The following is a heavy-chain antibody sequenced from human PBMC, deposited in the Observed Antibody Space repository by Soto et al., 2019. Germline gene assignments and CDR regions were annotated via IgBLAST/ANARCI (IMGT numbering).Heavy chain of an antibody. CDR1: GYSISSINW. CDR2: IYYSGTT. V-gene: IGHV4-28*01. J-gene: IGHJ4*02. Sequence: SETLSLTCAVSGYSISSINWWGWIRQPPGKGLEWIGYIYYSGTTYYNPSLKSRVTMSVDTSKNQFSLKLTSVTAVDTAVYYCAKSETQSPIDYLGQGTLVTVSA. CDR3: AKSETQSPIDY.